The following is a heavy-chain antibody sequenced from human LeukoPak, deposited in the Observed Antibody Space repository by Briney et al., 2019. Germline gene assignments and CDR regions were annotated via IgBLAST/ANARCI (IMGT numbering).Heavy chain of an antibody. Sequence: GGSLRLSCAASGFTFTNFAMSWVRQASGKGLEWVSAISGSGDTTYYANSVKGRFTIFRDDSKNTLYLQMNSLRAEDTAVYYCAKGTATATSIYYYMDVWGKGTTVTVSS. CDR3: AKGTATATSIYYYMDV. D-gene: IGHD4-17*01. V-gene: IGHV3-23*01. CDR2: ISGSGDTT. J-gene: IGHJ6*03. CDR1: GFTFTNFA.